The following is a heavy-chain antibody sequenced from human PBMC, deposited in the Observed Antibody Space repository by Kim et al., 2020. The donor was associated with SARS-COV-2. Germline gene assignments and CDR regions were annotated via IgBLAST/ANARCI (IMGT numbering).Heavy chain of an antibody. CDR3: ARRRSGYYTGLFT. D-gene: IGHD3-3*01. J-gene: IGHJ5*02. V-gene: IGHV4-39*01. Sequence: NPSLKSRVTISVDTSKNQFSLKLSSVTAADTAVYYCARRRSGYYTGLFTWGQGTLVTVSS.